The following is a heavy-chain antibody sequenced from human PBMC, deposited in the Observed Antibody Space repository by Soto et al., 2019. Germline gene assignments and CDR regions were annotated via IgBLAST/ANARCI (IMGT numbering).Heavy chain of an antibody. CDR3: ARGRYGDY. V-gene: IGHV1-18*01. J-gene: IGHJ4*02. CDR1: GYGFTTYG. CDR2: ISAHNGNT. D-gene: IGHD1-1*01. Sequence: QVHLVQAGAEVKKPGASVKVSCKGSGYGFTTYGITWVRQAPGKGREWMAWISAHNGNTNYAQKLQGRVTVTRDTSTSTAYMELRSLRSDDTAVYYGARGRYGDYWGQGALVTVSS.